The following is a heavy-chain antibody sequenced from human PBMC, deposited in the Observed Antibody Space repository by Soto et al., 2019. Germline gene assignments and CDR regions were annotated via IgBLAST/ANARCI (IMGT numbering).Heavy chain of an antibody. V-gene: IGHV1-8*02. Sequence: ASVKVSCKASRYTFTSYDINWVRQATGQGLEWMGWMNPNSGNAGYAQKFQGRVTMTRNNSISTAYMELSSLTSEDTAVYYCARDMGLWLEAQSQHQGIDFWGQGTLVTVSS. J-gene: IGHJ4*02. CDR2: MNPNSGNA. D-gene: IGHD3-10*01. CDR1: RYTFTSYD. CDR3: ARDMGLWLEAQSQHQGIDF.